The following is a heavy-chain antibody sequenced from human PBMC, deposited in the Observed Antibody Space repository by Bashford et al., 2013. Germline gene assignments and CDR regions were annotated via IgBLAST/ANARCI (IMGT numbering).Heavy chain of an antibody. J-gene: IGHJ3*02. V-gene: IGHV3-69-1*02. D-gene: IGHD1-26*01. CDR2: IYSGSTI. CDR1: GFTVSSNY. CDR3: ACLAGATALDAFDI. Sequence: GSLRLSCAASGFTVSSNYMSWVRQAPGKGLEWVSVIYSGSTIYYADSVKGRFTISRDNAKNSLYLQMNSLRAEDTAVYYCACLAGATALDAFDIWGQGTMVTVSS.